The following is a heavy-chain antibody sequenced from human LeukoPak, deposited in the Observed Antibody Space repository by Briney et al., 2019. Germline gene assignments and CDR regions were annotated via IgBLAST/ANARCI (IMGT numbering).Heavy chain of an antibody. J-gene: IGHJ4*02. CDR1: GFIFSSYG. Sequence: PGGSLRLSCAASGFIFSSYGMHWVRQAPGKGLEWVSAISDSGNTYHADSVKGRFTISRDSSKNTLFLQMNSLKTEDTAVYYCTTDRKNWGQGTLVTVSS. V-gene: IGHV3-23*01. CDR3: TTDRKN. CDR2: ISDSGNT.